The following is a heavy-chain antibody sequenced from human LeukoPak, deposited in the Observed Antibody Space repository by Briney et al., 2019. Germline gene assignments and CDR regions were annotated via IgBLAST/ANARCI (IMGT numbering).Heavy chain of an antibody. CDR1: GGSFSGYY. D-gene: IGHD5-18*01. V-gene: IGHV4-34*01. CDR2: INHSGST. J-gene: IGHJ4*02. Sequence: SETLSLTCAVYGGSFSGYYWSWIRQPPGKGLEWIGEINHSGSTNYNPSLKSRVTISVDTSKNQSSLKLSSVTAADTAVYYCASDVDTAMGIDYWGQGTLVTVSS. CDR3: ASDVDTAMGIDY.